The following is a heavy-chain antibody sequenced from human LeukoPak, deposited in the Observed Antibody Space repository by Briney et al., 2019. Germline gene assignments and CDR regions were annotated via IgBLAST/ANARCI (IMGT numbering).Heavy chain of an antibody. CDR2: INTNTGNP. J-gene: IGHJ3*02. CDR1: GYTFTSYG. D-gene: IGHD2-15*01. CDR3: ARAVVPGAFDI. Sequence: VASVKVSCKASGYTFTSYGISWVRQAPGQGLEWMGWINTNTGNPTYAQGFTGRFVFSLDTSVSTAYLQISSLKAEDTAVYYCARAVVPGAFDIWGQGTMVTVSS. V-gene: IGHV7-4-1*02.